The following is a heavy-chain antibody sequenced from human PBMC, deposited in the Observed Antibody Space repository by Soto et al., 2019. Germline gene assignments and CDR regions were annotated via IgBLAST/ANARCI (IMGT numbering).Heavy chain of an antibody. CDR3: ARDCLTGDPREAFDS. D-gene: IGHD7-27*01. CDR2: IDPTSTEI. V-gene: IGHV3-21*01. J-gene: IGHJ4*02. Sequence: EVQLVESGGGLVKPGESLRLSCTASGFNFGAFSLSWVRQAPGKGLEWVSSIDPTSTEIHYADSVEGRFSVYRDSTKNSLYLQMISLRFEDTGGYYCARDCLTGDPREAFDSWGQGTLVTVSS. CDR1: GFNFGAFS.